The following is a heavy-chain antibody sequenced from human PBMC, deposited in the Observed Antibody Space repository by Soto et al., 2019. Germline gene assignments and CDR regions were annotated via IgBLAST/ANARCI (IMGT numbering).Heavy chain of an antibody. V-gene: IGHV3-30-3*02. Sequence: GGSLRLSCAASGFTYSTYTMHWVRQAPGKGLEWVAVISYDGNNKFYADSVKGRFTISRDSTKQTLYLQMNSLRAEDTAVYYCAKQRYYYDSGSFYHPGSFDYWGQGALVTVSS. J-gene: IGHJ4*02. CDR3: AKQRYYYDSGSFYHPGSFDY. CDR1: GFTYSTYT. D-gene: IGHD3-22*01. CDR2: ISYDGNNK.